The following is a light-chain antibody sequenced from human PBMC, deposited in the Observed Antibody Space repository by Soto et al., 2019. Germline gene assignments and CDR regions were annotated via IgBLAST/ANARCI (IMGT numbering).Light chain of an antibody. Sequence: EVVMTQSPATLSVSPGERATLSCRASQTVGTYLAWYQHRPGQAPRLLIYGASTRATGVPARFSGSGSGTEFTLTISSLQSEDFAVYFCQQYDNFPPWTFGQGTKVEVK. CDR1: QTVGTY. V-gene: IGKV3-15*01. J-gene: IGKJ1*01. CDR3: QQYDNFPPWT. CDR2: GAS.